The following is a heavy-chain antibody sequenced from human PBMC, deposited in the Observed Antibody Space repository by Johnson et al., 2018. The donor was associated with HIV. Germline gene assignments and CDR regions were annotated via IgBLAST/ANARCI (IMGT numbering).Heavy chain of an antibody. CDR3: ARDFRAENRLLWFGELQPDAFDI. CDR2: IYSGGST. V-gene: IGHV3-53*01. Sequence: VQLVESGGGLIQPGGSLRLSCAASGFTVSSNYMSWVRQAPGKGLEWVSVIYSGGSTYYADSVKGRFTISRDNAKNSLYLQMNSLRAEDTAVYYCARDFRAENRLLWFGELQPDAFDIWCQGTMVTVSS. D-gene: IGHD3-10*01. J-gene: IGHJ3*02. CDR1: GFTVSSNY.